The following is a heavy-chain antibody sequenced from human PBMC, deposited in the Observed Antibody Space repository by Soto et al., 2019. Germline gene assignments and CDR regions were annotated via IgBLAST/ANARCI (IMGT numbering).Heavy chain of an antibody. V-gene: IGHV3-30*19. CDR1: GFTFRSYV. CDR2: TSYDGSDK. CDR3: ARWGPTGGLYV. Sequence: QVQLVESGGGVVQPGTSLRVSCVGSGFTFRSYVIHWVRQAPGKGLEWVALTSYDGSDKYYGDSVRGRFTISRDNSRNTVDLQMDSLRLEDTALYYCARWGPTGGLYVWCQGTLVSVSS. J-gene: IGHJ1*01. D-gene: IGHD2-8*01.